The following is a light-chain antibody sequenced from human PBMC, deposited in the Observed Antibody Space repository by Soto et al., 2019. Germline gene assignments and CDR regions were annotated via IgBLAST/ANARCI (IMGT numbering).Light chain of an antibody. V-gene: IGKV3-11*01. CDR2: DAS. Sequence: EILLTQSPATLSLSPGERATLSCRASQSVSSYLAWYQQKPGQAPRLLIYDASNRATGIPARFSGSGSGTDFTLTISSLEPEDFAVYYCQQRSNWPPTFGQGTKVDNK. CDR3: QQRSNWPPT. CDR1: QSVSSY. J-gene: IGKJ1*01.